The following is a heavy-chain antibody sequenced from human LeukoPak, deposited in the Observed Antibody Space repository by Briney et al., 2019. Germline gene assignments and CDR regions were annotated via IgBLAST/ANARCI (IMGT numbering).Heavy chain of an antibody. V-gene: IGHV3-33*06. D-gene: IGHD3-22*01. CDR3: AKLKYYYDSSGYYYGDRDYYFDY. CDR2: IWYDGSNK. CDR1: GFTFSSYG. Sequence: PGRSLRLSCAASGFTFSSYGMHWVRQAPGKGLEWVAVIWYDGSNKYYADSVKGRFTISRDNSKNTLYLQMNSLRAEDTAVYYCAKLKYYYDSSGYYYGDRDYYFDYWGQGTLVTVSS. J-gene: IGHJ4*02.